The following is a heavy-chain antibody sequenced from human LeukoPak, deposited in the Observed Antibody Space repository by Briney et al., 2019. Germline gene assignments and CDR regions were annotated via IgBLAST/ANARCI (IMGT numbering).Heavy chain of an antibody. J-gene: IGHJ5*02. Sequence: ASVNVSCKASGYTFTSYDINWVRQATGQGLEWMGWMNPSSGNTGYAQKFQGRVTMTRNTSISTAYMELSSLRSEDTAVYYCARGDSSSWNWFDPWGQGTLVTVSS. CDR1: GYTFTSYD. CDR2: MNPSSGNT. CDR3: ARGDSSSWNWFDP. D-gene: IGHD6-13*01. V-gene: IGHV1-8*01.